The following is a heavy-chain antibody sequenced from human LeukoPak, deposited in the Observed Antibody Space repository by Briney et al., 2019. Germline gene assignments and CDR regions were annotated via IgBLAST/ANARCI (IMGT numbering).Heavy chain of an antibody. D-gene: IGHD6-13*01. CDR3: ARLAHSSSWNWFDP. CDR2: IYYSGST. J-gene: IGHJ5*02. CDR1: GGSISSYY. Sequence: PSETLSLTCTVSGGSISSYYWSWIRQPPGKGLEWIGYIYYSGSTNYNPSLKSRVTISVDTSKNQFSPKLSSVTAADTAVYYCARLAHSSSWNWFDPWGQGTLVTVSS. V-gene: IGHV4-59*01.